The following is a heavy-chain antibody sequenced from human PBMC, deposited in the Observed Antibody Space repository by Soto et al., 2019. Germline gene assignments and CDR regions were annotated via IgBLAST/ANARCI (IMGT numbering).Heavy chain of an antibody. V-gene: IGHV1-2*04. CDR2: INPNSGGT. D-gene: IGHD2-2*02. CDR3: ARRGGSTATAIPDYYHYGMDV. J-gene: IGHJ6*02. CDR1: GYTFTGYY. Sequence: GASVKVSCKASGYTFTGYYMHWVRQAPGQGLEWMGWINPNSGGTNYAQKFQGWVTMTRDTSISTAYMELSRLRSDDTAVYYCARRGGSTATAIPDYYHYGMDVWGQGTTVTVSS.